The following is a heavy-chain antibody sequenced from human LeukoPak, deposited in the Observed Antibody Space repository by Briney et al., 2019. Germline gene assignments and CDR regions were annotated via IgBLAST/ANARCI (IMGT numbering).Heavy chain of an antibody. V-gene: IGHV3-23*01. J-gene: IGHJ4*02. Sequence: GGFLRLSCAASGFTVSSYAISWVRQDSRKWQEWVSAISGSGGSTYYADSVKGRFTISRDNSKNTLYLQMNSLRAEDTAVYYCAKDRPIAVAGDEAYWGQGTLVTVSS. CDR2: ISGSGGST. CDR3: AKDRPIAVAGDEAY. D-gene: IGHD6-19*01. CDR1: GFTVSSYA.